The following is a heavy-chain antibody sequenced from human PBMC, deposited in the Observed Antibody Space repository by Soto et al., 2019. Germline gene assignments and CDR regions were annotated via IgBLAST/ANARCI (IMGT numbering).Heavy chain of an antibody. Sequence: ASVKVSCKVSGYTLTELSMHWVRQAPGKGLEWMGGFDPEDGETIYAQKFQGRVTMTEDTSTDTAYMELSSLRSEDTAVYYCATSRTATTTGPLWFDYWGQGTLVTVSS. V-gene: IGHV1-24*01. D-gene: IGHD1-26*01. J-gene: IGHJ4*02. CDR2: FDPEDGET. CDR1: GYTLTELS. CDR3: ATSRTATTTGPLWFDY.